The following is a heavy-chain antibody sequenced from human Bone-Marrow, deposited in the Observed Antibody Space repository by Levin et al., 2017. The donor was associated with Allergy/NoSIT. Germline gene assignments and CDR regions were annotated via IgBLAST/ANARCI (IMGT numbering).Heavy chain of an antibody. D-gene: IGHD6-19*01. V-gene: IGHV4-4*02. Sequence: SSETLSLTCAVSGVSISTNWWSWVRQPPGKGLEWIGEIFHTGSTNYNPSLKSRVTISLDKSKNHFSLKLSSVTAADTAVYYCARDASATQVGWGGVFDPWGQGTLVTVSS. CDR3: ARDASATQVGWGGVFDP. J-gene: IGHJ5*02. CDR2: IFHTGST. CDR1: GVSISTNW.